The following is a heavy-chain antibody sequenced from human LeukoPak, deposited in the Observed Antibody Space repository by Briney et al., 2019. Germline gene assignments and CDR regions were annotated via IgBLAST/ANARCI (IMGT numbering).Heavy chain of an antibody. CDR1: GGSISSSSYY. Sequence: SETLSLTCTVSGGSISSSSYYWGWIRQPPGKGLEWIGSIYYSGSTYYNPSLKSRVTISVDTSKNQFSLKLSSVTAADTAVYYCARLSLGYSYGPSPDCWGQGTLVTVSS. V-gene: IGHV4-39*01. D-gene: IGHD5-18*01. J-gene: IGHJ4*02. CDR2: IYYSGST. CDR3: ARLSLGYSYGPSPDC.